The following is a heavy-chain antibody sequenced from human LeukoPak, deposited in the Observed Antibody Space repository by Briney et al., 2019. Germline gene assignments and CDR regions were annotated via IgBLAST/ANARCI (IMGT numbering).Heavy chain of an antibody. D-gene: IGHD4-17*01. CDR3: ARGNGDHAGYFDY. V-gene: IGHV1-69*04. Sequence: SVKVSCKTSGGTFSNYAISWVRQAPGHGLEWMGRIIPILAMAIYAQEFQGRATITADKSTSTAYMELSSLRSEDTAVYYCARGNGDHAGYFDYWGREPWSPSPQ. CDR1: GGTFSNYA. J-gene: IGHJ4*02. CDR2: IIPILAMA.